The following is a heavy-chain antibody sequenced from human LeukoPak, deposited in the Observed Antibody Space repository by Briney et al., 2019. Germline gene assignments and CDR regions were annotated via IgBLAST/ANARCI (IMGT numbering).Heavy chain of an antibody. Sequence: PSETLSLTCTVSGGSISSYYWRWIRQPPGKGLEWIGYIYSSGSTNYNPSLESRVTISEDTSKNQFSLKLSSVTAADTAVYYCARRSWYVDYWGQGTLVTVSS. J-gene: IGHJ4*02. CDR1: GGSISSYY. D-gene: IGHD6-13*01. V-gene: IGHV4-59*08. CDR2: IYSSGST. CDR3: ARRSWYVDY.